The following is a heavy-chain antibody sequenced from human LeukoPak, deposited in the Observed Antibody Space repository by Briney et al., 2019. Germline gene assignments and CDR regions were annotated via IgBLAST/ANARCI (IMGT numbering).Heavy chain of an antibody. CDR3: ARQGSGGRARDI. J-gene: IGHJ3*02. CDR2: IYYSGSV. CDR1: GGSISSSTYY. Sequence: SETLSLTCSVSGGSISSSTYYWGWIRQPPGKGLEWIGSIYYSGSVNYNPSLKTRVTISADTSKNQLSLKLTSVTAADTALYYCARQGSGGRARDIWGKGTMVTVSS. V-gene: IGHV4-39*01.